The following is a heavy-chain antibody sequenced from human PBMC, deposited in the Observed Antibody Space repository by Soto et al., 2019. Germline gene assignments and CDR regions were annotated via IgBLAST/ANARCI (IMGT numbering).Heavy chain of an antibody. V-gene: IGHV3-33*01. Sequence: GGSLRLSCAASGFTFSSYGMHWVRQAPGKGLEWVAVIWYDGSNKYYADSVKGRFTISRDNSKNTLYLQMNSLRAEDTAVYYCVRERGRGYCSGGSCYPTVDYWGQGTLVTVSS. CDR3: VRERGRGYCSGGSCYPTVDY. CDR2: IWYDGSNK. J-gene: IGHJ4*02. CDR1: GFTFSSYG. D-gene: IGHD2-15*01.